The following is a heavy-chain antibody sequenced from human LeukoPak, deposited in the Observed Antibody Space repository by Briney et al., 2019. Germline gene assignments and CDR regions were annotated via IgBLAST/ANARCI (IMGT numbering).Heavy chain of an antibody. CDR3: ARHQSPLRFSRKAFGY. CDR1: GYSFTSYW. Sequence: GESLKISCKGSGYSFTSYWIGWVRQMPGKGLEWMGITYPGDSDTRYSPSFQGQVTISADKSISTAYLQWSSLKASDTAMYYCARHQSPLRFSRKAFGYWGQGTLVTVSS. CDR2: TYPGDSDT. J-gene: IGHJ4*02. D-gene: IGHD3-3*01. V-gene: IGHV5-51*01.